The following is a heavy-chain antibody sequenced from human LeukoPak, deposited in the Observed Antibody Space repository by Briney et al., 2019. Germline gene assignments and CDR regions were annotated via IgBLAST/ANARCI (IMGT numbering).Heavy chain of an antibody. CDR1: GFTFDDYA. CDR3: AKDDNYVWGSYCDY. CDR2: ISWDGGST. J-gene: IGHJ4*02. D-gene: IGHD3-16*01. V-gene: IGHV3-43D*04. Sequence: GGSLRLSCAASGFTFDDYAMHWVRQAPGKGLEWVSLISWDGGSTYYADSVKGRFTISRDNSKNSLYLQMNSLRAEDTALYYCAKDDNYVWGSYCDYWGQGTLVTVSS.